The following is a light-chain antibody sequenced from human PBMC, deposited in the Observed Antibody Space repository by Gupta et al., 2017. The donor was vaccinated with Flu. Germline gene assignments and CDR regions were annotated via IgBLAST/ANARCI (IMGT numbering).Light chain of an antibody. CDR3: QLYDNFSRMT. V-gene: IGKV1-5*03. CDR2: KTS. Sequence: DIQVPQSPSTLSASVGDSVTITCRTSQSINHYLAWFHKERGKAPTLLIYKTSWLERGVPSRFSGSGSGTEVSLTISSLQPEDFATYYCQLYDNFSRMTFGGGTRVDI. CDR1: QSINHY. J-gene: IGKJ4*01.